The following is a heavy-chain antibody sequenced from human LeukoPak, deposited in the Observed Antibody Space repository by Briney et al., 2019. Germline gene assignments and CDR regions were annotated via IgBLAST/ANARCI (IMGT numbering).Heavy chain of an antibody. Sequence: SETLSLTCTVSGGSISSSSYYWGWIRQPPGNGLEWIGSIYYSGSTYYNPSLKSRVTISVDTSKNQFSLKLSSVTAADTAVYYCAGQVVTAIRGGYYYYYMDVWGKRTTVTISS. J-gene: IGHJ6*03. D-gene: IGHD2-21*02. CDR2: IYYSGST. CDR3: AGQVVTAIRGGYYYYYMDV. V-gene: IGHV4-39*01. CDR1: GGSISSSSYY.